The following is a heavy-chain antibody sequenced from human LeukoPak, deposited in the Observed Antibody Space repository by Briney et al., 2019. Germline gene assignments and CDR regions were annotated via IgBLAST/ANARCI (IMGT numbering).Heavy chain of an antibody. CDR3: ARELRVRTPVYWFDP. J-gene: IGHJ5*02. CDR2: IYTSGST. CDR1: GGSISSGSYY. Sequence: PSETLSLTCTVSGGSISSGSYYWSWIRQPAGKGLEWIGRIYTSGSTNYNPSLKSRVTISVDTSKNQFSLKLSSVTAADTAVYYCARELRVRTPVYWFDPWGQGTLVTVSS. V-gene: IGHV4-61*02. D-gene: IGHD4-17*01.